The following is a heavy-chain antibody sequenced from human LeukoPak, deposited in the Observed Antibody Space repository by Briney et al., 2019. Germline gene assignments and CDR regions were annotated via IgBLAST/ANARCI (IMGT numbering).Heavy chain of an antibody. Sequence: GASVKVSCKASGYTFTIYGVSWVRQAPGQGLELMGWISTYNGNTNYAHKFQGRVTMTTDTSTSTAYMELRSLRSDDTAIYYCARDLTIVAAGTFGYWGQGTLVTVSS. CDR2: ISTYNGNT. CDR1: GYTFTIYG. V-gene: IGHV1-18*01. J-gene: IGHJ4*02. D-gene: IGHD6-13*01. CDR3: ARDLTIVAAGTFGY.